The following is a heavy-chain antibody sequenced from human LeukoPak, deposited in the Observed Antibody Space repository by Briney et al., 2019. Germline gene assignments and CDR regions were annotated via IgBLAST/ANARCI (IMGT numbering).Heavy chain of an antibody. CDR2: IYTSGST. Sequence: SETLSLTCTVSGGSISSYYWSWIRLPAGKGLEWIGRIYTSGSTNYNPSLKSRVTMSVDTSKNQFSLKLSSVTAADTAVYYCARGRQSVVVPAAIWGGYYGMDVWGQGTTVTVSS. V-gene: IGHV4-4*07. D-gene: IGHD2-2*02. CDR3: ARGRQSVVVPAAIWGGYYGMDV. CDR1: GGSISSYY. J-gene: IGHJ6*02.